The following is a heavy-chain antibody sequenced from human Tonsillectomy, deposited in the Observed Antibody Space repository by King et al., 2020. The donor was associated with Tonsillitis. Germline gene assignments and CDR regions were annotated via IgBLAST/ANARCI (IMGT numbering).Heavy chain of an antibody. CDR1: GFTFSNAW. CDR3: TSTIELVPAAIEYYYGMDV. CDR2: IKSKADGGTT. D-gene: IGHD2-2*02. V-gene: IGHV3-15*01. Sequence: VQLVESGGGLVKPAGSLRLSCAASGFTFSNAWMTWVRQAPGKGLEWVGRIKSKADGGTTDYAAPVKGRFTISRDDSKNTLYLQMNSLKAEDTAVYYCTSTIELVPAAIEYYYGMDVWGQGTTVTVSS. J-gene: IGHJ6*02.